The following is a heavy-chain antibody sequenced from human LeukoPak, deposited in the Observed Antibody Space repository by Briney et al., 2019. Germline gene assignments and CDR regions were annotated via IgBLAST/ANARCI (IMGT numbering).Heavy chain of an antibody. CDR2: INHSGST. CDR3: ARGRKSRDYYYCYYMDV. V-gene: IGHV4-34*01. Sequence: SETLSLTCAVYGGSFSGYYWSWIRQPPGKGLEWIGEINHSGSTNYNPSLKSRVTISVDTSKNQFSLKLSSVTAADTAVYYCARGRKSRDYYYCYYMDVWGKGTTVTVSS. J-gene: IGHJ6*03. CDR1: GGSFSGYY.